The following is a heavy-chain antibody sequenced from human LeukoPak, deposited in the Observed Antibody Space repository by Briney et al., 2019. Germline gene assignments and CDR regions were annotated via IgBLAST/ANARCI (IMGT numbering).Heavy chain of an antibody. CDR2: IIPIFGTA. J-gene: IGHJ4*02. CDR1: GGTFSSYA. V-gene: IGHV1-69*05. CDR3: ARERSYGSGEAVGY. Sequence: SVKVSCKASGGTFSSYAISWVRQAPGQGLEWMGRIIPIFGTANYAQKFQGRVTITTDEPTSTDYMALSSLRSEDTAVYYCARERSYGSGEAVGYWGQGTLVTVSS. D-gene: IGHD3-10*01.